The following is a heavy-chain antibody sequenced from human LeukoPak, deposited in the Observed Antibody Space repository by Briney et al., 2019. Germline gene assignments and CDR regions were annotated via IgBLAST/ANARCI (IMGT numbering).Heavy chain of an antibody. D-gene: IGHD3-10*01. CDR2: IFYSGST. CDR1: GGSISTSNY. J-gene: IGHJ3*02. CDR3: AKSNGYGLVDI. V-gene: IGHV4-39*07. Sequence: SETLSLTCTVSGGSISTSNYWGWIRQPPGKGLEWIGNIFYSGSTYYSPSLKSRVTISLDTSRNQFSLKLNSVTAADTAVYYCAKSNGYGLVDIWGQGTMVTVSS.